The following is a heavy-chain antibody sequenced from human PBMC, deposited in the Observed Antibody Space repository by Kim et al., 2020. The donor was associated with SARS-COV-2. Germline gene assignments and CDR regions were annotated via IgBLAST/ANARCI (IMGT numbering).Heavy chain of an antibody. J-gene: IGHJ6*02. CDR3: ARERYYGSGNTDYYYYYGMDV. D-gene: IGHD3-10*01. Sequence: GGSLRLSCAASGFTFSSYSMNWVRQAPGKGLEWVSSISSSSSYIYYADSVKGRFTISRDNAKNSLYLQMNSLRAEDTAVYYCARERYYGSGNTDYYYYYGMDVWGQGTTVTVSS. CDR2: ISSSSSYI. CDR1: GFTFSSYS. V-gene: IGHV3-21*01.